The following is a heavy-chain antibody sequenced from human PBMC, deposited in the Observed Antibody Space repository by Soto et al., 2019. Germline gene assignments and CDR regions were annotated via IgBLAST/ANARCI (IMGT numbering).Heavy chain of an antibody. J-gene: IGHJ5*02. V-gene: IGHV1-69*01. CDR3: ALGFDRLGCSGGSCYWFDP. CDR2: IIPIFGTA. D-gene: IGHD2-15*01. Sequence: QVQLVQSGAEVKKPGSSVKVSCKASGGTFSSYAISWVRQAPGQGLEWMGGIIPIFGTANYAQKFQGRVTITADESTSTAYMELSSLRSEDTAVYYCALGFDRLGCSGGSCYWFDPWGQGTLVTVSS. CDR1: GGTFSSYA.